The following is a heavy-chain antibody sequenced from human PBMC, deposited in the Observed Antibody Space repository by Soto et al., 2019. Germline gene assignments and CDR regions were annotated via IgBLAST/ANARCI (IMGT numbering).Heavy chain of an antibody. CDR1: GYTFTSYG. J-gene: IGHJ5*02. CDR2: ISAHNGNT. D-gene: IGHD3-22*01. V-gene: IGHV1-18*01. CDR3: ARGIYDSSGYTNWFDP. Sequence: ASVKVSCKASGYTFTSYGISWVRQAPGQGLERMGWISAHNGNTNYAQKLQGRVTMTTDTSTSTAYMELRSLRSDDTAVYYCARGIYDSSGYTNWFDPWGQGTLVTVSS.